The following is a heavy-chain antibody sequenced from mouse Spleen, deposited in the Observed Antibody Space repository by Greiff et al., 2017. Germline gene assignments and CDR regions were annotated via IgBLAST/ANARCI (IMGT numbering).Heavy chain of an antibody. J-gene: IGHJ4*01. CDR2: IYPGDGDT. D-gene: IGHD2-10*02. Sequence: VQLQQSGAELVKPGASVKISCKASGYAFSSYWMNWVKQRPGKGLEWIGQIYPGDGDTNYNGKFKGKATLTVDTSSSTAYMQLSSLTSEDSAVYYCAYGNLYAMDYWGQGTSVTVSS. CDR1: GYAFSSYW. CDR3: AYGNLYAMDY. V-gene: IGHV1-80*01.